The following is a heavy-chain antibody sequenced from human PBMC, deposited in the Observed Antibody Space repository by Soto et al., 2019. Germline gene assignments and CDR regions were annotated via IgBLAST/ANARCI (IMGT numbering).Heavy chain of an antibody. D-gene: IGHD1-26*01. J-gene: IGHJ5*01. Sequence: XGSLRLSCEASGFLFSDYTMSGVRQAPGKGLQWVASISSGGTFIYVAESLKGRLTVSRDNAENSVFLELTSLRAEDTAVYFCERYSVGWYEYWGQGTLVTVSS. CDR1: GFLFSDYT. CDR2: ISSGGTFI. CDR3: ERYSVGWYEY. V-gene: IGHV3-21*06.